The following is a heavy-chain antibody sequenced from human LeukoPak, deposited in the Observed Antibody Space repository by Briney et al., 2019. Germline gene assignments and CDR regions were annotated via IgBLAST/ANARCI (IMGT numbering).Heavy chain of an antibody. CDR3: ARAGGCSSTSCYTEADY. CDR2: IYYSGST. CDR1: GGSISSGDYY. Sequence: PSETLSLTCTVSGGSISSGDYYWSWIRQPPGKGLEWIGYIYYSGSTYYNPSLKSRVTISVDTSKNQFSLKLSSVTAADTAVYYCARAGGCSSTSCYTEADYWGQGTLVTVSS. V-gene: IGHV4-30-4*01. J-gene: IGHJ4*02. D-gene: IGHD2-2*01.